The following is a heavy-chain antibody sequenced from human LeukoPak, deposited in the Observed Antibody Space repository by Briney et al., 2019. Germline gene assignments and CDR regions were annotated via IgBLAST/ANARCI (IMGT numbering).Heavy chain of an antibody. CDR3: ARGLLAGSGYPGDYFDY. V-gene: IGHV3-33*01. Sequence: RQAPGXXXXXXXXIWSDGNNKYYADSVKGRFTISRDNSKNTLYLRMNSLRAEDTAVYYCARGLLAGSGYPGDYFDYWGQGTLVTVSS. J-gene: IGHJ4*02. D-gene: IGHD5-12*01. CDR2: IWSDGNNK.